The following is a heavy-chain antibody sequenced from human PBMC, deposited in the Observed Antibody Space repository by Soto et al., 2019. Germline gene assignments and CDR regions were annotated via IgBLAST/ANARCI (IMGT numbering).Heavy chain of an antibody. Sequence: SETLSLTCTVSGGSMSNYYWSWIRQPPGKGLEWIGFIYYTGSNTYSPSLKSRVTISLDTSKNQFSLKLSSVTAADTAVYYCARRDGSSWYGIDYWGQGTLVTVSS. CDR3: ARRDGSSWYGIDY. V-gene: IGHV4-59*12. J-gene: IGHJ4*02. CDR2: IYYTGSN. D-gene: IGHD6-13*01. CDR1: GGSMSNYY.